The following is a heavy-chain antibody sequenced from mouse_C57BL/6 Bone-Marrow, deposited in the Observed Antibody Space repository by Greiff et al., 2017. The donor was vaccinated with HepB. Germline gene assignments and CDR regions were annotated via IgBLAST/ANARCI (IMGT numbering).Heavy chain of an antibody. V-gene: IGHV1-81*01. D-gene: IGHD2-1*01. CDR3: GYYGNYYYFDY. J-gene: IGHJ2*01. CDR2: IYPRSGNT. CDR1: GYTFTSYG. Sequence: VQLQQSGAELARPGASVKLSCKASGYTFTSYGISWVKQRTGQGLEWIGEIYPRSGNTYYNEKFKGKATLTADKSSSTAYMELRSLTSEDSVVYFCGYYGNYYYFDYWGQGTTLTVSS.